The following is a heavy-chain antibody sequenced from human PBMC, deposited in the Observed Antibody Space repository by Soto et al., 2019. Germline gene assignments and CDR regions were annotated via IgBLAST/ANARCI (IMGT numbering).Heavy chain of an antibody. CDR3: ASKGHSIAAAGTGYYYYGMDV. CDR1: GGTFSSYA. Sequence: QVQLVHSGAEVKKPGSSVKVSCKASGGTFSSYAISWVRQAPVQGLEWMGGISSIFGTANYAQKFQGRVTLTADESTSRAYMELGSLGSEDTAVYYCASKGHSIAAAGTGYYYYGMDVWGQGTTVTVS. J-gene: IGHJ6*02. CDR2: ISSIFGTA. V-gene: IGHV1-69*01. D-gene: IGHD6-13*01.